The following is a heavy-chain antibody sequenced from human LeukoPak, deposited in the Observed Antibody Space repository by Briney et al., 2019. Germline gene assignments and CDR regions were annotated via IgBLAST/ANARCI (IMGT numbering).Heavy chain of an antibody. CDR3: XXXXXXXXXQIYYHYGMDV. J-gene: IGHJ6*02. CDR1: GGSISSSSYY. CDR2: IYYSGST. Sequence: SETLSLTCTVSGGSISSSSYYWGWIRQPPGKGLEWIGSIYYSGSTYYNPSLKSRVTISVDTSKNQFSLKLRSVTAADTAVYXXXXXXXXXXXQIYYHYGMDVWGQGTTVTVSS. V-gene: IGHV4-39*01.